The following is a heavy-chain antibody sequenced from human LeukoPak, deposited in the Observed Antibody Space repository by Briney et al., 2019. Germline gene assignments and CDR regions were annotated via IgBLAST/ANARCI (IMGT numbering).Heavy chain of an antibody. CDR3: ARGRLRRPHNAFDI. Sequence: SETLSLTCTVSGGSISSYYWSWIRQPAGKGLEWIGRIYTSGSTNYNPSLKSRVTMSVDTSKNQFSLKLSSVTAADTAVYYCARGRLRRPHNAFDIWGQGTMVTVSS. J-gene: IGHJ3*02. CDR2: IYTSGST. CDR1: GGSISSYY. V-gene: IGHV4-4*07.